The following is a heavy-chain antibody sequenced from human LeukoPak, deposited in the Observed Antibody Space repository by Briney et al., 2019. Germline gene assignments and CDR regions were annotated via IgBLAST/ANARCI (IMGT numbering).Heavy chain of an antibody. CDR1: GFTFSSYA. J-gene: IGHJ4*02. CDR3: ARDRDAPDY. D-gene: IGHD2-21*02. V-gene: IGHV3-23*01. CDR2: VNARGYST. Sequence: SGGSLRLSCAASGFTFSSYAMSWARQAPGKGLEWVSAVNARGYSTYYADSVKGRFTISRDNAKNSLYLQMNSLRAEDTAVYYCARDRDAPDYWGQGTLVTISS.